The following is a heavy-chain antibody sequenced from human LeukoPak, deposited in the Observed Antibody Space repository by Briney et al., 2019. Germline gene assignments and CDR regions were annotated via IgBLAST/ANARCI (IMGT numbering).Heavy chain of an antibody. V-gene: IGHV4-61*08. Sequence: SETLSLTCTVSGGSISSGDYYWSWIRQPQGKGLEWIGHIYYDGSTNYNPSLKSRVTISVDTSKNQFSLNLSSVTAADTAVYYCARGAVAGKMSWFDPWGQGTLVTVSS. CDR2: IYYDGST. D-gene: IGHD6-19*01. CDR3: ARGAVAGKMSWFDP. CDR1: GGSISSGDYY. J-gene: IGHJ5*02.